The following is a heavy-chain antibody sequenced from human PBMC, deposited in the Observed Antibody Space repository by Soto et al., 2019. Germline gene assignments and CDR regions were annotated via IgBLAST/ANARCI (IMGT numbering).Heavy chain of an antibody. CDR1: GGTFSSYA. V-gene: IGHV1-69*13. D-gene: IGHD3-22*01. CDR2: IIPIFGTA. Sequence: ASVKVSCKASGGTFSSYAISWVRQAPGQGLEWMGGIIPIFGTANYAQKFQGRVTITADESTSTAYMELSSLRSEDTAVYYCARLDHYYDSSTTFWFDPWGQGTLVTVSS. J-gene: IGHJ5*02. CDR3: ARLDHYYDSSTTFWFDP.